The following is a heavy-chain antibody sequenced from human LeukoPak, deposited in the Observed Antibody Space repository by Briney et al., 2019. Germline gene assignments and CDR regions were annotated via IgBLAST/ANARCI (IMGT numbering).Heavy chain of an antibody. CDR3: GSGWYQFYFDY. J-gene: IGHJ4*02. D-gene: IGHD6-19*01. Sequence: SETLSLTCTVSGGSISSYYWSWIRQPPGKGLEWIGSIYYSGSTYYNPSLKSRVTISVDTSKNQFSLKLSSVTAADTAVYYCGSGWYQFYFDYWGQGTLVTVSS. V-gene: IGHV4-39*07. CDR1: GGSISSYY. CDR2: IYYSGST.